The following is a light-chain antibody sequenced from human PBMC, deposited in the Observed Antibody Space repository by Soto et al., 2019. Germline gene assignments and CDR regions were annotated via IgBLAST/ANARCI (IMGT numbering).Light chain of an antibody. Sequence: EIVLTQSPATLSLSPGERATLSCRASQSVASYLAWYQQKPGQAPRLLIYDASNRATGIPARFSGSGSGTDFTLTISSLESEDFAVYYCQQRSYWLTFGGGTKVDIK. J-gene: IGKJ4*01. CDR3: QQRSYWLT. CDR2: DAS. V-gene: IGKV3-11*01. CDR1: QSVASY.